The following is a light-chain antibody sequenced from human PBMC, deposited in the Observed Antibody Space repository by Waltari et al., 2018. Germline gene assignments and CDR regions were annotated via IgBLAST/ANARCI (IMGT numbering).Light chain of an antibody. J-gene: IGKJ1*01. CDR2: WAS. Sequence: DIVMTQSPDSLAVSLGERATINCKSSQSVLYSSNDKNYLAWYQQEPGQPPKLLIYWASTRESGVPDRFSGGGSGTDFTLTISGLQAEDVAVYYCQQYYSSPWTFGQGTKVEIK. CDR3: QQYYSSPWT. V-gene: IGKV4-1*01. CDR1: QSVLYSSNDKNY.